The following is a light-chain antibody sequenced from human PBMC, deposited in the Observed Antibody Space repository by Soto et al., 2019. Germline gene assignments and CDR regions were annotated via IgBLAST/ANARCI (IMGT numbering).Light chain of an antibody. V-gene: IGLV2-14*01. Sequence: QSVLTQPASVSGSPGQSITISCTGTSSDVGGYSYVSWYQQQPGKAPKLMIYDVNNRPSGVSNRFSGSKSGNTASLTISGLQAEDEADYYCSSYTYSSTLHVFGTGTQLTVL. CDR3: SSYTYSSTLHV. CDR1: SSDVGGYSY. J-gene: IGLJ6*01. CDR2: DVN.